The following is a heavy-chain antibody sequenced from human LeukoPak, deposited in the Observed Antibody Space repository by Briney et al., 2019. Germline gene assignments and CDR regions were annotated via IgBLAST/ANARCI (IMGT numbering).Heavy chain of an antibody. CDR1: GYTFTGYY. J-gene: IGHJ4*02. D-gene: IGHD1-26*01. CDR2: INPSGGST. V-gene: IGHV1-46*01. Sequence: ASVKVSCKASGYTFTGYYMHWVRQAPGQGLEWMGIINPSGGSTSYAQKFQGRVTMTRDTSTSTVYMELSSLRSEDTAVYYCARSIVGATYFDYWGQGTLVTVSS. CDR3: ARSIVGATYFDY.